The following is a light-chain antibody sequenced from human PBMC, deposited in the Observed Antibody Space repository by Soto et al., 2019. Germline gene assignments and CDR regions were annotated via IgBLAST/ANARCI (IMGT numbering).Light chain of an antibody. CDR3: QHYNTYPWT. V-gene: IGKV1-5*03. Sequence: DIQMTQSPSTLSASVVDRVTITCLASQSISSWLAWYQQKPGKAPNLLIHKASHLESGVPSRFSGSGSGTEFTLTISSLQPGDFATYYCQHYNTYPWTFGQGTKVDIK. J-gene: IGKJ1*01. CDR2: KAS. CDR1: QSISSW.